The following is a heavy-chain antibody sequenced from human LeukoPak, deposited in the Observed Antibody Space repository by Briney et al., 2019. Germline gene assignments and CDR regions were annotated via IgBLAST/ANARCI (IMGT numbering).Heavy chain of an antibody. D-gene: IGHD2-15*01. CDR1: GFTVSNKY. CDR2: IYSGGST. CDR3: AREMYCSGGSCYGDAFDI. Sequence: GGSLRLSCAAFGFTVSNKYMSWVRQAPGRGLEWVSVIYSGGSTYYADSVKGRFSISRDKSKNTLYLQMNRLRAEDTALYYCAREMYCSGGSCYGDAFDIWGQGTMVTVSS. J-gene: IGHJ3*02. V-gene: IGHV3-66*01.